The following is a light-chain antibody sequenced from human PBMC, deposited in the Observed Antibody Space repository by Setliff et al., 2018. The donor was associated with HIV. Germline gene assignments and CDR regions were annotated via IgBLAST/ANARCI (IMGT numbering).Light chain of an antibody. CDR1: SSDIGDNY. J-gene: IGLJ2*01. Sequence: QSVLTQPPSVSAAPGQKVTISCSGSSSDIGDNYVSWYQQLPGTAPKLLIYDNNKRPSGIPDRFSGSKSGTSATLGITGLQTEDEADYYCGTWDSSLSAGVFGGGTK. CDR3: GTWDSSLSAGV. CDR2: DNN. V-gene: IGLV1-51*01.